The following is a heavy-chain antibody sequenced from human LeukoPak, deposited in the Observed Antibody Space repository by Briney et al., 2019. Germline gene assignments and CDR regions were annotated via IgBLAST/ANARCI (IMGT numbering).Heavy chain of an antibody. CDR1: GFTFSSYA. Sequence: GGSLRLSCAASGFTFSSYAMSWVRQAPGKGLEWVSTISGSGDSTYYADSVKGRFTISRDNSKNTLYLQMNSLRAEDTALYYCAKKRGYSYGDFDYWGQGTLVTVSS. CDR3: AKKRGYSYGDFDY. CDR2: ISGSGDST. J-gene: IGHJ4*02. V-gene: IGHV3-23*01. D-gene: IGHD5-18*01.